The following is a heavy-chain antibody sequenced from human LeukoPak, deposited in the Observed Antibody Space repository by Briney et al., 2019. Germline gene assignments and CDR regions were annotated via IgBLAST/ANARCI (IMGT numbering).Heavy chain of an antibody. J-gene: IGHJ5*02. CDR3: ARERGIAARTGYFDP. CDR2: IIPIFGTA. Sequence: SVKVSCKASGGTFSSYAISWVRQAPGQGLEWMGGIIPIFGTANYAQKFQGRDTITADKSTSTAYMELSSLRSEDTAVYYCARERGIAARTGYFDPWAREPWSPSPQ. V-gene: IGHV1-69*06. D-gene: IGHD6-13*01. CDR1: GGTFSSYA.